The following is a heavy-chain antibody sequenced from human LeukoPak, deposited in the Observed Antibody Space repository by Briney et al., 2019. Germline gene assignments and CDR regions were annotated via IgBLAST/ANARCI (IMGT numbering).Heavy chain of an antibody. V-gene: IGHV3-30*03. J-gene: IGHJ4*02. Sequence: GGSLRLSCVGSGFTFSNFGLHWVRQPPGKGLEWVAVISHDEHYNNYADSVRGRFTISRDNSRNTMYLQMNSLRAEDTAVYFCAGGRGWLVDYWGQGTRVTVSS. CDR1: GFTFSNFG. CDR3: AGGRGWLVDY. D-gene: IGHD3-22*01. CDR2: ISHDEHYN.